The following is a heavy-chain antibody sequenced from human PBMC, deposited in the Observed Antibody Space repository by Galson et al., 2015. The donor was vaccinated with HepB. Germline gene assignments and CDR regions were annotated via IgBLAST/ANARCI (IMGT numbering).Heavy chain of an antibody. V-gene: IGHV3-66*01. CDR3: AGGADYMGYYYMDV. Sequence: SLRLSCAASGFTVSSTYMSWVRQAPGKGLEWVSVIYSGGSTYYADSVKGRITISRDNSKNTLYLQMNSLRAEDTAVYYCAGGADYMGYYYMDVWGKGTTVTVSS. D-gene: IGHD4-11*01. CDR1: GFTVSSTY. J-gene: IGHJ6*03. CDR2: IYSGGST.